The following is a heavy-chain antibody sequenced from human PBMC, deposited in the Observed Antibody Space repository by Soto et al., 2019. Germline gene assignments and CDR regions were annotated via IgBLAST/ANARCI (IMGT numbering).Heavy chain of an antibody. V-gene: IGHV1-18*01. CDR3: ARDQDRLQYSPIYYYYYYMDV. D-gene: IGHD4-4*01. CDR2: ISAYNGNT. CDR1: GYTFTSYG. J-gene: IGHJ6*03. Sequence: GASVKVSCKASGYTFTSYGISWVRQAPGQGLERMGWISAYNGNTNYAQKLQGIVTMTTATSTSTAYMELRSLRSDDTAVYYCARDQDRLQYSPIYYYYYYMDVWGKGTTVTVSS.